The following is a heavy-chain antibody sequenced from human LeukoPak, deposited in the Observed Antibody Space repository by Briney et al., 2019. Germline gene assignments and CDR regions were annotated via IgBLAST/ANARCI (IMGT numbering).Heavy chain of an antibody. V-gene: IGHV1-2*02. J-gene: IGHJ4*02. CDR2: INPNSGGT. CDR3: ARGGWNKFDY. CDR1: GYTFTGYY. D-gene: IGHD3-22*01. Sequence: ASVKVSCKASGYTFTGYYMHWVRQAPGQGLEWMGWINPNSGGTNYAQKFQGRVTMTRDTSKNQFSLKLSSVTAADTAVYYCARGGWNKFDYWGQGTLVTVSS.